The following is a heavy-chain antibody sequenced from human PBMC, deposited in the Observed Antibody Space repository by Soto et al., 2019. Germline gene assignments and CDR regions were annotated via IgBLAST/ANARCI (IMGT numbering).Heavy chain of an antibody. Sequence: SETLSLTCTVSGGSISSYYWSWIRQPPGKGQEWIGYNYYSGSTNYNPSIKSRVTISVDTSKNQFSLKLSSVTAADTAVYYFALNCGGDCYSDWDNWFDPWGQGTLVTVSS. CDR1: GGSISSYY. CDR2: NYYSGST. D-gene: IGHD2-21*02. J-gene: IGHJ5*02. V-gene: IGHV4-59*01. CDR3: ALNCGGDCYSDWDNWFDP.